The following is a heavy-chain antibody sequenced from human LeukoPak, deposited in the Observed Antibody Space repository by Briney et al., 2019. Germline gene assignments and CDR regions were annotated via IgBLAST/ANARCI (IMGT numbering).Heavy chain of an antibody. D-gene: IGHD3-9*01. CDR2: IIPIFGTA. Sequence: EASVKVSCKASGYTFTNYGISWVRQAPGQGLEWMGGIIPIFGTANYAQKFQGRVTITADESTSTAYMELSSLRSEDTAVYYCAREGMTGHNVDYWGQGTLVTVSS. CDR3: AREGMTGHNVDY. V-gene: IGHV1-69*13. J-gene: IGHJ4*02. CDR1: GYTFTNYG.